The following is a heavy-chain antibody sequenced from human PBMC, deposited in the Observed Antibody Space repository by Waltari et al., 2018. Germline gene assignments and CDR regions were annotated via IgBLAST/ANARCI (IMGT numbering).Heavy chain of an antibody. D-gene: IGHD3-22*01. J-gene: IGHJ4*02. CDR2: IYTSGST. V-gene: IGHV4-61*09. CDR3: ARWDDSSGYYLLGY. Sequence: QVQLQESGPGLVKPSQTLSLTCPVSGGSISSGSYYWSWIRQPAGKGLEWIGYIYTSGSTNYNPSLKSRVTISVDTSKNQFSLKLSSVTAADTAVYYCARWDDSSGYYLLGYWGQGTLVTVSS. CDR1: GGSISSGSYY.